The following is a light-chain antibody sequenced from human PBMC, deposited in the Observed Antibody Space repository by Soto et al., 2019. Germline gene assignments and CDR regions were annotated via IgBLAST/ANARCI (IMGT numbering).Light chain of an antibody. V-gene: IGLV2-14*01. J-gene: IGLJ1*01. CDR1: SSDVGGYNY. CDR2: EVS. CDR3: SSYTSSSTLV. Sequence: QSALTQPASVSGSPGQSITISCTGTSSDVGGYNYVSWYQQHPGKAPKLMIYEVSNRPSGVSNRFSGSKSGNTASPTISGLQAEDEADYYCSSYTSSSTLVFGTGTMVTVL.